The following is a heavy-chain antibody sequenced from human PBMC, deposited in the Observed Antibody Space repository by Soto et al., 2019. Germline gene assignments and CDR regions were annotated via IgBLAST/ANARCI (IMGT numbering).Heavy chain of an antibody. Sequence: QMQLRESGPGLVKPSETLSLSCNVSGGSISTYYWGWIRQPPGKGLEWIGYVYYSGSTNYNPSLKCRLTISVDTSKSHFPRELKSVTAADTAVYYCARARGHPYRYCSGDNCYSPYFDYWGQGTLVTVSS. CDR3: ARARGHPYRYCSGDNCYSPYFDY. CDR1: GGSISTYY. V-gene: IGHV4-59*01. J-gene: IGHJ4*02. D-gene: IGHD2-15*01. CDR2: VYYSGST.